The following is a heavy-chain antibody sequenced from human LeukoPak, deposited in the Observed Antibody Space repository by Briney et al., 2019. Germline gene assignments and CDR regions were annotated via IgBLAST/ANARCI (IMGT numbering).Heavy chain of an antibody. CDR2: INPSGGST. CDR3: ARDSSTTGDYFDY. D-gene: IGHD2-2*01. V-gene: IGHV1-46*01. CDR1: GYTFTSYY. J-gene: IGHJ4*02. Sequence: ASVKVSCKASGYTFTSYYMHWVRQAPGQGLEWMGIINPSGGSTSYAQKFQGRVTMTRDTSTSTAYMELRSLRSDDTAVYYCARDSSTTGDYFDYWGQGTLVTVSS.